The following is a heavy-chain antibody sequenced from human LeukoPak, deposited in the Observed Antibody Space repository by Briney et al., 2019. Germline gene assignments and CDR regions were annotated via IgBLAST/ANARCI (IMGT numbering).Heavy chain of an antibody. D-gene: IGHD3-3*01. CDR2: IKQDGSEK. CDR1: GFTFSSYW. Sequence: SGGSLRLSCAASGFTFSSYWMSWVRQAPGQGLEWVANIKQDGSEKYYVDSVKGRFTISRDNAKNSLYLQMNSLRAEDTAVYYCARAANTYYDFWSGYYSFDYWGQGTLVTVSS. CDR3: ARAANTYYDFWSGYYSFDY. J-gene: IGHJ4*02. V-gene: IGHV3-7*01.